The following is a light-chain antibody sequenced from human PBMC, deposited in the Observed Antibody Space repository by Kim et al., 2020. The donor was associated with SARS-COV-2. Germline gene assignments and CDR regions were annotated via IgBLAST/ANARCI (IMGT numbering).Light chain of an antibody. Sequence: ALGQKVRITCKGDSLRSYYASWYQQKPGQAPVLVIYGKNNRPSGIPDRLSGSSSGNTASLTITGAQAEDEADYYCNSRDSSGNHLVFGGGTKLTVL. V-gene: IGLV3-19*01. CDR1: SLRSYY. J-gene: IGLJ2*01. CDR2: GKN. CDR3: NSRDSSGNHLV.